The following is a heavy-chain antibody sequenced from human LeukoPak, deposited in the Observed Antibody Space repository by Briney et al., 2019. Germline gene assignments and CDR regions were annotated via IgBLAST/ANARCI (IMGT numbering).Heavy chain of an antibody. CDR1: GFTFSSYA. CDR3: AKDWSVVVTAILSN. V-gene: IGHV3-23*01. CDR2: IGGSGGTT. J-gene: IGHJ4*02. D-gene: IGHD2-21*02. Sequence: GGSLRPSCAASGFTFSSYAMSWVRQAPGKGLEWVSAIGGSGGTTYYADSVKGRFTISRDNSKNTLYLQMNSLRAEDTAVYYCAKDWSVVVTAILSNWGQGTLITVSS.